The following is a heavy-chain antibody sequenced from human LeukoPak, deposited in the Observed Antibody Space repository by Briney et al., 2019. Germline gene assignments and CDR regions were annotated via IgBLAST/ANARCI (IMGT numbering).Heavy chain of an antibody. CDR3: ARGRSNYYGMDV. D-gene: IGHD1-26*01. CDR2: INHSGST. V-gene: IGHV4-34*01. J-gene: IGHJ6*02. CDR1: GGSFSGYY. Sequence: SETLSLTCAVYGGSFSGYYWSWIRQPPGKGLEWIGEINHSGSTNYNPSLKSRVTISVDTSKNLFSLKVSSVTAADTAVYYCARGRSNYYGMDVWGQGTTVTVSS.